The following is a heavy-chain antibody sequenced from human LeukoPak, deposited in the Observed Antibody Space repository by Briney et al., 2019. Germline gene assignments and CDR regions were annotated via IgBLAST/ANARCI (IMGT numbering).Heavy chain of an antibody. J-gene: IGHJ6*03. CDR3: ARLGYCSGGSCYYYYYMDV. V-gene: IGHV4-38-2*02. CDR1: DYSISSDYY. CDR2: IYHTGST. D-gene: IGHD2-15*01. Sequence: SETLSLTCTVSDYSISSDYYYAWIRQPPGKGLEWIGSIYHTGSTYYNPSLRSRVTMSGDTSKNQFSLKLSSVTAADTAAYYCARLGYCSGGSCYYYYYMDVWGKGTTVTVSS.